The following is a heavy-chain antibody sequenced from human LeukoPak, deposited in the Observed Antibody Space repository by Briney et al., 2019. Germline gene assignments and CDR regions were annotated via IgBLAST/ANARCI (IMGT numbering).Heavy chain of an antibody. CDR3: ARWPPNGYSNDSSGYFGYFDL. V-gene: IGHV1-69*13. Sequence: GAAVKVSCKASGGTFSSSGITWRRQAPGQGLEWMGGIIPVFGTANYAQRLQGRVTVTADESTSTAYMELSSLRSEDTAVYCCARWPPNGYSNDSSGYFGYFDLWGRGTLVTVSS. CDR1: GGTFSSSG. D-gene: IGHD3-22*01. J-gene: IGHJ2*01. CDR2: IIPVFGTA.